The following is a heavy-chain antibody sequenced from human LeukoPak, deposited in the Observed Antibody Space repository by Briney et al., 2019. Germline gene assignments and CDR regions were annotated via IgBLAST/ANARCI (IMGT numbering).Heavy chain of an antibody. J-gene: IGHJ4*02. Sequence: SETLSLTCAVYGGSFSGYYWSWIRQPPGKGLEWIGEINHSGSTNYNPSLKSRVTISVDTSKNQFSLKLSSVTAADTAVYYCASVGHAPRDYWGQGTLVTVSS. CDR1: GGSFSGYY. D-gene: IGHD2-2*01. CDR2: INHSGST. V-gene: IGHV4-34*01. CDR3: ASVGHAPRDY.